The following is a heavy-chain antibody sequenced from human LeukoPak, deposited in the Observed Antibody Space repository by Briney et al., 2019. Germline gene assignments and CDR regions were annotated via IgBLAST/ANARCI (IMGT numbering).Heavy chain of an antibody. Sequence: SETLSLTCTVSGGSISSSSYYWGWIRQPPGKGLEWIGSIYYSGSTYYNPSLKSRVTISVDTSKNQFSLKLSSVTAADTAVYYCARDRRRSSSPGGYNWFDPWGQGTLVTVSS. CDR1: GGSISSSSYY. CDR3: ARDRRRSSSPGGYNWFDP. CDR2: IYYSGST. D-gene: IGHD6-6*01. J-gene: IGHJ5*02. V-gene: IGHV4-39*07.